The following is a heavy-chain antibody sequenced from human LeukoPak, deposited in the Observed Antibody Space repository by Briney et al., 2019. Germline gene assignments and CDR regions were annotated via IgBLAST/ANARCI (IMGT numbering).Heavy chain of an antibody. D-gene: IGHD3-3*01. Sequence: PGGSLRLSCAASGFTFSSYSMNWVRQAPGKGLEWVSSISSSSSYIYYADSVKGRFTISRDNAKNSLYLQMNSLRAEDTAVYYCARDNGGIFGVVNRSTDYMDVWGKGTTVTVSS. V-gene: IGHV3-21*01. CDR1: GFTFSSYS. J-gene: IGHJ6*03. CDR3: ARDNGGIFGVVNRSTDYMDV. CDR2: ISSSSSYI.